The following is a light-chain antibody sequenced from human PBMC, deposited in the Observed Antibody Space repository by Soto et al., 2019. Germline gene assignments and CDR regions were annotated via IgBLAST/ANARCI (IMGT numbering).Light chain of an antibody. CDR1: RSDIGTYNL. Sequence: QSALTQPASVSGSPGQSITISCTGTRSDIGTYNLVSWYRQHPGKAPKLMIYEANKRPSGVSNGFAGSKSGNPASLTISGLQAEDEADYYRCSYAGNSASFVFGTGTKLPVL. CDR2: EAN. V-gene: IGLV2-23*01. J-gene: IGLJ1*01. CDR3: CSYAGNSASFV.